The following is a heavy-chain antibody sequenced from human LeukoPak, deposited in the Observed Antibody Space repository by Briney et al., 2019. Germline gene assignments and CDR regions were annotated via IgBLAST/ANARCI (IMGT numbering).Heavy chain of an antibody. J-gene: IGHJ4*02. CDR3: AREPTVTTSGY. D-gene: IGHD4-17*01. V-gene: IGHV3-30*03. Sequence: LAGRSLRLSCAASGFTFSSHGIHWIRQAPGKGLEWVAGISSDGRNKHYTDFILGRFTISRDNSNNTLYLQMNGLRAEDTAVYFCAREPTVTTSGYWGQGTLVTVSS. CDR1: GFTFSSHG. CDR2: ISSDGRNK.